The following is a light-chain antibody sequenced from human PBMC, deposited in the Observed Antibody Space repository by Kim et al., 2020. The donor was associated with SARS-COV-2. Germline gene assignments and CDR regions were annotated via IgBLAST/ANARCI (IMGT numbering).Light chain of an antibody. CDR1: QSVSSRY. CDR3: QRYGGSPPMT. Sequence: ENVLTQSPGTLSLSPGERATLSCRASQSVSSRYLAWYQQKPGQAPRLLIYGASNRATGIPDRFSGSGSGTDFTLTISRLEPEDFAVYYCQRYGGSPPMTFGQGTRREIK. V-gene: IGKV3-20*01. CDR2: GAS. J-gene: IGKJ5*01.